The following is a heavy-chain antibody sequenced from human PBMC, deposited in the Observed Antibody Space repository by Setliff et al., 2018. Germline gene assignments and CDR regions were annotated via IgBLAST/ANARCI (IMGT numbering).Heavy chain of an antibody. CDR2: INHRGTT. D-gene: IGHD3-22*01. J-gene: IGHJ5*02. CDR1: GGSFSGYY. CDR3: ARGPRFDYESPTYRHRFDP. V-gene: IGHV4-34*01. Sequence: PSETLSLTCAVYGGSFSGYYWNWIRQAPGKGLEWIGEINHRGTTSYTPSLKGRVTISVDTSKNLFSLKLSSVTAADTAVYFCARGPRFDYESPTYRHRFDPWGQGTAVTVSS.